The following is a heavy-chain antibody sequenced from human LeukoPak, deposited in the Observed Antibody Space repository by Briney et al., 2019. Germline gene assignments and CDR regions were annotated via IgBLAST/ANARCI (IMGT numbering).Heavy chain of an antibody. CDR3: ARDRITVTGSTWFDP. CDR2: ITSSGTTI. V-gene: IGHV3-48*03. Sequence: GGSLRLSCAASGFTFSNYEMNWVRQAPGKGLEWLAYITSSGTTIYYADSVKGRFTISSDNAKNSLYLQMNSLTAEDTAVYYCARDRITVTGSTWFDPWGQGTLVTVSS. D-gene: IGHD6-19*01. J-gene: IGHJ5*02. CDR1: GFTFSNYE.